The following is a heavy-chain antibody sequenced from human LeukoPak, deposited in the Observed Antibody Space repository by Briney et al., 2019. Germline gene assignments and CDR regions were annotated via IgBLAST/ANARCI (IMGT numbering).Heavy chain of an antibody. V-gene: IGHV3-23*01. J-gene: IGHJ3*02. D-gene: IGHD3-16*01. Sequence: GGSLRLSCAASGFTFSSSAMIWVRQAPGKGLEWVSTITTSGGSTSFADSVKGRFTISRDNSKNTLYLQMNSLRAEDTAVYYCARDGGHTGDDAFDIWGQGTMVTVSS. CDR3: ARDGGHTGDDAFDI. CDR2: ITTSGGST. CDR1: GFTFSSSA.